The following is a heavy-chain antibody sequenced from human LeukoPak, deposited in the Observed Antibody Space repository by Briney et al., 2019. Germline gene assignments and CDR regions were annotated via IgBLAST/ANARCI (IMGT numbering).Heavy chain of an antibody. CDR1: GFTFSSYA. D-gene: IGHD6-13*01. CDR2: ISGSGGST. CDR3: AKDRYSSSWYKQVFFDY. J-gene: IGHJ4*02. Sequence: GGSLRLSCAASGFTFSSYAMSWVRQAPGKGLEWVSAISGSGGSTYYADSVKGRFTISRDNSKNTLYLQMNSLRAEDTAVYYCAKDRYSSSWYKQVFFDYWGQGTLVTVSS. V-gene: IGHV3-23*01.